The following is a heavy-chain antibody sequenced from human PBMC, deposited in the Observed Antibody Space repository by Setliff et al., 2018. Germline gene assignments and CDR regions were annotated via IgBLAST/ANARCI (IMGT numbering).Heavy chain of an antibody. CDR2: INPSDGST. J-gene: IGHJ4*02. Sequence: ASVKVSCKVSGYTLTELSMHWVRQAPGQGLEWMGVINPSDGSTTYAQKFQGRVKMTRDTSTNTVYMQLSSLRSEDTAVYYCARESTAKNFWGEYSDYWGQGTLVTVS. V-gene: IGHV1-46*01. D-gene: IGHD3-3*01. CDR3: ARESTAKNFWGEYSDY. CDR1: GYTLTELS.